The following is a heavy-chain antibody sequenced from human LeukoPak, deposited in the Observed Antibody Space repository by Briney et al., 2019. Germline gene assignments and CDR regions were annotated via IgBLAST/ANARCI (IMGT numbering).Heavy chain of an antibody. Sequence: GGSLRLSCAASGFTVNSNYMSWVRQAPGKGLEWVSVIYNDGSAYYANSVRGRFTISRDSSKNTLYLQMKNLRAEDTAVYFCARDENSNHVEFDQWGQGTLVTVSS. D-gene: IGHD4-11*01. CDR3: ARDENSNHVEFDQ. V-gene: IGHV3-66*01. CDR2: IYNDGSA. CDR1: GFTVNSNY. J-gene: IGHJ4*01.